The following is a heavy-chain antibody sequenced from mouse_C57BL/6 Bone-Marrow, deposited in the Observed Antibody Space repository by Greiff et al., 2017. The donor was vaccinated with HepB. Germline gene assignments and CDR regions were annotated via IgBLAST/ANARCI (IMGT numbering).Heavy chain of an antibody. V-gene: IGHV1-50*01. CDR3: ASPPHYYGSSHYFDY. CDR1: GYTFTSYW. J-gene: IGHJ2*01. Sequence: QVQLQQPGAELVKPGASVKLSCKASGYTFTSYWMQWVKQRPGQGLEWIGEIDPSDSYTNYNQKFKGKATLTVDTSSSTAYMQLSSLTSEDSAVYYCASPPHYYGSSHYFDYWGQGTTLTVSS. D-gene: IGHD1-1*01. CDR2: IDPSDSYT.